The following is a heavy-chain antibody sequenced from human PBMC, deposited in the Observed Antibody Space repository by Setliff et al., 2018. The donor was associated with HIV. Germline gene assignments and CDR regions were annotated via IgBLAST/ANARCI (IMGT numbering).Heavy chain of an antibody. CDR2: INAGTGNT. Sequence: GASVKVSCKASGYTFTSYAMHWVRQAPGQRLEWMGWINAGTGNTKYSQNFQGRVTFSRDTSASTAYMELSSLRSEDTAVYYCARGPTTVTNYYYYYMDVWGKGTTVTVSS. CDR1: GYTFTSYA. V-gene: IGHV1-3*01. J-gene: IGHJ6*03. CDR3: ARGPTTVTNYYYYYMDV. D-gene: IGHD4-17*01.